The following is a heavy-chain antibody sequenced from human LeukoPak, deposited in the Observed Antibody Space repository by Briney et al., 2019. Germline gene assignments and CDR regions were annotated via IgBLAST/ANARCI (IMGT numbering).Heavy chain of an antibody. CDR2: IYRGGNP. V-gene: IGHV3-53*01. CDR3: ARLVATTGRLYFDY. CDR1: GFTVSSNY. D-gene: IGHD1-1*01. Sequence: PGGFLRLSCPASGFTVSSNYMGCLRQAPGEGLEGVSVIYRGGNPSYAGSVKGRFTISRDNSKNTVYLQMNSLRAEDTAVFYCARLVATTGRLYFDYWGQGTLVTVPS. J-gene: IGHJ4*02.